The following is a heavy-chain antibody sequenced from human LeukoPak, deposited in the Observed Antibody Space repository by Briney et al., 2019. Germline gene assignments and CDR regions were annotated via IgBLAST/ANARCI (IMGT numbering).Heavy chain of an antibody. CDR1: GFTFTNYW. D-gene: IGHD1-14*01. CDR3: ARGSGYNTFDY. CDR2: IKEDGSAK. Sequence: GGSLRLSCAASGFTFTNYWMAWVRQAPGKGLEWVANIKEDGSAKYYVDSVKGRFTISRDNAKNSLYLQMSSLRVEDTAVYYCARGSGYNTFDYWGQGALVTVSS. J-gene: IGHJ4*02. V-gene: IGHV3-7*01.